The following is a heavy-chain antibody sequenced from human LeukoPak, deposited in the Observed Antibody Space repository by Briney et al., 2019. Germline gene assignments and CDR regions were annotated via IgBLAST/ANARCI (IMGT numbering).Heavy chain of an antibody. CDR1: GFTVSSNY. D-gene: IGHD2-15*01. CDR2: ISGSGGST. J-gene: IGHJ4*02. V-gene: IGHV3-23*01. CDR3: AKGGYCSGGSCSVLIYYFDY. Sequence: GGSLRLSCAASGFTVSSNYMSWVRQAPGKGLEWVSAISGSGGSTYYADSVKGRFTISRDNSKNTLYLQMNSLRAEDTAVYYCAKGGYCSGGSCSVLIYYFDYWGQGTLVTVSS.